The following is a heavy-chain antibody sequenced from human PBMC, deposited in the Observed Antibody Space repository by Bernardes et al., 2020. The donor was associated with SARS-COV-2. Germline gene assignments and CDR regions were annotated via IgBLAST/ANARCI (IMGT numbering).Heavy chain of an antibody. V-gene: IGHV1-24*01. CDR3: TTDMVQGFENDAFDI. CDR2: HDLEEGQI. J-gene: IGHJ3*02. CDR1: GYKVMELF. D-gene: IGHD3-10*01. Sequence: ASVKVSCKVSGYKVMELFMQWVRQAPGKGLEWLGGHDLEEGQIVYAQQFHGRVTMTEDTSTDTAYMELRSLKSEDTAVYYCTTDMVQGFENDAFDIWGQGTMVTVSS.